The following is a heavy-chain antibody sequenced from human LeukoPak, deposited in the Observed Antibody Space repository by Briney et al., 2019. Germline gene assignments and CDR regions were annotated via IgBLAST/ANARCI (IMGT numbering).Heavy chain of an antibody. D-gene: IGHD3-22*01. CDR3: ANHFLPDSSGYPYYYYGMDV. CDR2: ISGSGGST. CDR1: GFTFGSYA. J-gene: IGHJ6*02. V-gene: IGHV3-23*01. Sequence: GGSLRLSCAASGFTFGSYAMSWVRQAPGKGLEWVSAISGSGGSTYYADSVKGRFTISRDNSKNTLYLQMNSLRAEDTAVYYCANHFLPDSSGYPYYYYGMDVWGQGTTVTVSS.